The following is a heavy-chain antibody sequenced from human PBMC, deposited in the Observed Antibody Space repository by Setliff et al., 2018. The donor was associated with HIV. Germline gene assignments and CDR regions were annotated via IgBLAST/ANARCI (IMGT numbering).Heavy chain of an antibody. Sequence: SETLSLTCAVYGGSFSGYYWSWIRQPPGKGLEWIGEINHSGSTNYNPSLKSRVTISVDTSKNQFSLKLSSVTAADTAVYYCARGHPTCYDSSGYYYGVDYYFDYWGQGTLVTVSS. CDR2: INHSGST. CDR3: ARGHPTCYDSSGYYYGVDYYFDY. CDR1: GGSFSGYY. V-gene: IGHV4-34*01. J-gene: IGHJ4*02. D-gene: IGHD3-22*01.